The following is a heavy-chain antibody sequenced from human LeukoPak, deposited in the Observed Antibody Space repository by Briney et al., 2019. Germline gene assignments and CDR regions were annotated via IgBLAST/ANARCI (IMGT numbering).Heavy chain of an antibody. CDR2: IWYDGSNK. V-gene: IGHV3-33*01. J-gene: IGHJ4*02. CDR1: GFTFTSYG. CDR3: ARELSPVVKYYFEY. Sequence: GGSLRLSCAASGFTFTSYGIHWVRQAPGKGLEWVAVIWYDGSNKYYADSVKGRFTISRDNSKNTLYLQMNSLRAEDTALYYCARELSPVVKYYFEYWGQGTLVTVSP. D-gene: IGHD3-22*01.